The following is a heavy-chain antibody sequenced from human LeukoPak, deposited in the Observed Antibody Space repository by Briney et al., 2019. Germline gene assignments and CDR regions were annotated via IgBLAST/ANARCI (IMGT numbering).Heavy chain of an antibody. D-gene: IGHD5-18*01. CDR2: ISPSSSYI. CDR1: GFTFSDYT. Sequence: GGSLRLSCAASGFTFSDYTMTWVRQAPGKGLEWVSSISPSSSYIYYADSVKGRFTISRDNAKNSLYLQMNSLRAEDTAVYYCARWIHLWYGPDYWGQGTLVTVSS. J-gene: IGHJ4*02. V-gene: IGHV3-21*01. CDR3: ARWIHLWYGPDY.